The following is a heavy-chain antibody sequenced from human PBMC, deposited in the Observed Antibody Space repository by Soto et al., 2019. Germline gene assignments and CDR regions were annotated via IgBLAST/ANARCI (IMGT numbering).Heavy chain of an antibody. CDR1: GFSLSANGVG. CDR2: IYWDNDK. CDR3: AHRVFWRPFDWSLGWFDP. J-gene: IGHJ5*02. D-gene: IGHD3-9*01. V-gene: IGHV2-5*02. Sequence: QITLKESGPTLVKPTQTLTLTCTFSGFSLSANGVGVGWIRQPPGKALEWLALIYWDNDKCYSPSLNSRLTITKDTSKNQVVLTLTNMDPVDTATYYCAHRVFWRPFDWSLGWFDPWGQGTLVTVSS.